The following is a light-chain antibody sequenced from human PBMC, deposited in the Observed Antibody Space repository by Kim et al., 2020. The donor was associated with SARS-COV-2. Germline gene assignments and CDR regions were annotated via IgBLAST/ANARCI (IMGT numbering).Light chain of an antibody. Sequence: ATSNCKSSQSVLHSSNHQNYLAWYQQKPGQPPKLLIYWASTRASGVPDRFSGRGSGTDFTLTISTLQAEDVAVYYCQQYYTTPLTFGGGTKVDIK. CDR2: WAS. CDR1: QSVLHSSNHQNY. V-gene: IGKV4-1*01. CDR3: QQYYTTPLT. J-gene: IGKJ4*01.